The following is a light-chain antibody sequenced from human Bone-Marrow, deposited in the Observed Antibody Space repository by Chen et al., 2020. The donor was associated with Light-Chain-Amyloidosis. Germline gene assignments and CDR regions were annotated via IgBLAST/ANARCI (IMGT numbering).Light chain of an antibody. CDR3: ISFTSSSSEV. J-gene: IGLJ1*01. CDR1: RGDVGMYNY. Sequence: SAMTQPASVSGSAGQSLTISSSGTRGDVGMYNYVSWYQQPPGQARKVMIYAVSNRPSVVSNRFSGSRSGNTASLTISGLQAECEADYYCISFTSSSSEVFGAVTKVTVL. V-gene: IGLV2-14*01. CDR2: AVS.